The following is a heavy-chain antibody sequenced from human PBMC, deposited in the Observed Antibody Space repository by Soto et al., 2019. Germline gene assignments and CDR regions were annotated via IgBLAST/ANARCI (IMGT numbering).Heavy chain of an antibody. Sequence: SVKVSCKASGGTFSSYAISWVRQAPGQGLEWMGGIIPIFGTANYAQKFQGRVTITADKSTSTAYMELSSLRSEDTAVYYCAQGKDHPNIDYWGQGTLVTVSS. CDR2: IIPIFGTA. V-gene: IGHV1-69*06. CDR3: AQGKDHPNIDY. CDR1: GGTFSSYA. J-gene: IGHJ4*02.